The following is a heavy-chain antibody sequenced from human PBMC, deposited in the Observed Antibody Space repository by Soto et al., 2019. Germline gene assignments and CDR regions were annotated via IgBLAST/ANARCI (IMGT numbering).Heavy chain of an antibody. CDR3: ARATTTVTTRPTLGY. Sequence: GGSLRLSCAASGFTFSSYWMHWVRQTPGKGLVWVSRIDREGSDTAYADSVKGRFTISRDNAKNTLYLQMNSLRAEDTAVYYCARATTTVTTRPTLGYWGQGTLVTVSS. CDR2: IDREGSDT. V-gene: IGHV3-74*01. D-gene: IGHD4-17*01. CDR1: GFTFSSYW. J-gene: IGHJ4*02.